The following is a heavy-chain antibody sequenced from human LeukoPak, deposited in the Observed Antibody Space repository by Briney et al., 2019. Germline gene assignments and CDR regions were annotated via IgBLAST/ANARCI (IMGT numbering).Heavy chain of an antibody. CDR2: ISGGGGTT. J-gene: IGHJ4*02. Sequence: GGSLRLSCAASGFTFSSYAMSWVRQAPGKGLQWVSFISGGGGTTYYADSVKGRFTVSRDNSKNTLYLQMNSLRAEDTAVYYCAKDSGYSSGWYYDYWGQGTLVTVSS. V-gene: IGHV3-23*01. CDR3: AKDSGYSSGWYYDY. CDR1: GFTFSSYA. D-gene: IGHD6-19*01.